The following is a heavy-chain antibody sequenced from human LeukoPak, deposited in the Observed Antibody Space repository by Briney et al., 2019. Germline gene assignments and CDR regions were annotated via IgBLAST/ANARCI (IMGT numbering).Heavy chain of an antibody. CDR2: INHSGST. CDR3: ARGNDSGGSHMDV. D-gene: IGHD3-16*01. V-gene: IGHV4-34*01. Sequence: PSETLSLTCAVYGGSFSGYYWSWIRQPPGKGLEWIGEINHSGSTNYNPSLKSRVTISVDTSKNQFSLKLSSVTAADTAVYYCARGNDSGGSHMDVWGKGTTVTVTS. J-gene: IGHJ6*03. CDR1: GGSFSGYY.